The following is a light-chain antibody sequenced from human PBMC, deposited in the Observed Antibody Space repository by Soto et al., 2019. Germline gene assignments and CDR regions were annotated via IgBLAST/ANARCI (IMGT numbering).Light chain of an antibody. V-gene: IGKV1-39*01. CDR3: QQSYSTPRT. Sequence: DIPMTQSPSSLSASVGDRVTITCRSSQSISSYLNWYQQKPRKAPKLLIYAASSLQSGVPSRFSGSGSGTDFTLTISSLQHEDVATYYCQQSYSTPRTFGQGTKVEIK. CDR1: QSISSY. J-gene: IGKJ1*01. CDR2: AAS.